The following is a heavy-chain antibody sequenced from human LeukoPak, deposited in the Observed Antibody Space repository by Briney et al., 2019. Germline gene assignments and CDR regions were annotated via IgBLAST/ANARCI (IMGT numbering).Heavy chain of an antibody. CDR2: IYHSGST. CDR3: ARAPSGSYLFDY. Sequence: SETLSLTCTVSGGSISSYYWSWIRQPPGKGLEWIGYIYHSGSTNYNPSLKSRVTISVDTSKNQFSLKLSSVTAADTAVYYCARAPSGSYLFDYWGQGTLVTVSS. CDR1: GGSISSYY. D-gene: IGHD1-26*01. J-gene: IGHJ4*02. V-gene: IGHV4-59*01.